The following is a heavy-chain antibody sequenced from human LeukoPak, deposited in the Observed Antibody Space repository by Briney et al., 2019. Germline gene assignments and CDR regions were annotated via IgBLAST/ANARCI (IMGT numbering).Heavy chain of an antibody. CDR3: AKNPFLEVAARPDY. J-gene: IGHJ4*02. Sequence: GGSLRLSCAASGFSFSSYAMSWVRQAPGKGLEWVSAISGSGGSTYYADSVKGRFTISRDNSKNTLYLQMNSLRAEDTAVYYCAKNPFLEVAARPDYWGQGTLVTVSS. CDR1: GFSFSSYA. D-gene: IGHD6-6*01. CDR2: ISGSGGST. V-gene: IGHV3-23*01.